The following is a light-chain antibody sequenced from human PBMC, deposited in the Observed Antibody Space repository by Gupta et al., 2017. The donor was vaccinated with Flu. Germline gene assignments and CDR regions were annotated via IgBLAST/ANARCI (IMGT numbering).Light chain of an antibody. Sequence: SFELTQPLLVSVALGRTARITCGGNNIGSKNVHWYQQRPGQAPVLVIYRDSNRPSGIPARFSGSNSGNTATLTISRAQAGDEADYYCQVWDSSSVVFGGGTKLTVL. CDR2: RDS. CDR1: NIGSKN. J-gene: IGLJ2*01. CDR3: QVWDSSSVV. V-gene: IGLV3-9*01.